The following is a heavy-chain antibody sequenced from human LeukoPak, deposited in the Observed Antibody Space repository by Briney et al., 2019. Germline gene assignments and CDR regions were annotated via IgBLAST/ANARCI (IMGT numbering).Heavy chain of an antibody. Sequence: ASVKVSGKASGYTFTSYDINWVRQATGQGLEWRGWMNPNSGNTGYSHKFQCRGTMTRNTSTSTASMDLSSLRSEDPAVYYCARGQMAGIAARRRFDYWGTGTLVTVSS. CDR3: ARGQMAGIAARRRFDY. CDR1: GYTFTSYD. CDR2: MNPNSGNT. J-gene: IGHJ4*01. D-gene: IGHD6-6*01. V-gene: IGHV1-8*01.